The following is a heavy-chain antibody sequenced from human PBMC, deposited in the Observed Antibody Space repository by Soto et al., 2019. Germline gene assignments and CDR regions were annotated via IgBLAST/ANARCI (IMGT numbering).Heavy chain of an antibody. J-gene: IGHJ5*02. D-gene: IGHD2-2*02. CDR1: GGSISSSTYY. Sequence: SETLSLTCTVSGGSISSSTYYWGWMRQPPGKGLEWIASFFIGGNTYYNPSLKSRVTISVDTSKNQFSLKLSSVTAADTAVYYCARGYCSSTICYIWDNWFDPWGQGTLVTVSS. CDR2: FFIGGNT. V-gene: IGHV4-39*07. CDR3: ARGYCSSTICYIWDNWFDP.